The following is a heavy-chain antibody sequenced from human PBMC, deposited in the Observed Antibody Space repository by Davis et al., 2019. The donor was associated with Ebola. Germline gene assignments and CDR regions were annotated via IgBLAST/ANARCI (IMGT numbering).Heavy chain of an antibody. CDR1: GFVFSSYV. V-gene: IGHV3-15*01. Sequence: GESLKIPCAASGFVFSSYVMSLVRRAPGKGLEWVGRIKSKTDGGTTDYAAPVKGRFTISRDDSKNTLYLQMNSLKPEDTAVYYCTTHYGWGQGTLVTVSS. CDR3: TTHYG. CDR2: IKSKTDGGTT. J-gene: IGHJ4*02. D-gene: IGHD4-17*01.